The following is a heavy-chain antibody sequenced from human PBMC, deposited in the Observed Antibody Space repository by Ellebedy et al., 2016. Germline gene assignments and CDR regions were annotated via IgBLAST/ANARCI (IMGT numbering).Heavy chain of an antibody. Sequence: SVKVSXXASGGTFSSYAISWVRQAPGQGLEWMGGIIPIFGTANYAQKFQGRVTITADESTSTAYMELSSLRSEDTAVYYCAREGLHYDILTGYFDPHFDYWGQGTLVTVSS. J-gene: IGHJ4*02. D-gene: IGHD3-9*01. CDR1: GGTFSSYA. CDR3: AREGLHYDILTGYFDPHFDY. V-gene: IGHV1-69*13. CDR2: IIPIFGTA.